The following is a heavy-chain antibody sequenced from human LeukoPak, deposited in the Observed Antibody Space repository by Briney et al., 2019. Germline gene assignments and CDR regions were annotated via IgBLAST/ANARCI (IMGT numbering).Heavy chain of an antibody. CDR3: AELGITMIGGV. Sequence: PGGSLRLSCAASGFTFSSYEMNWVRQAPGKGLEWVSYISSSGSTIYYADSVKGRFTISRDNAKNSLYLQMNSLSPEDTAVYYCAELGITMIGGVWGKGTTVTISS. CDR1: GFTFSSYE. J-gene: IGHJ6*04. D-gene: IGHD3-10*02. V-gene: IGHV3-48*03. CDR2: ISSSGSTI.